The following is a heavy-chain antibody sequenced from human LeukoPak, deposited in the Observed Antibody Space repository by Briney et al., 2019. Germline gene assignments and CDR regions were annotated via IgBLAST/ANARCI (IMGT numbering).Heavy chain of an antibody. D-gene: IGHD2-2*01. J-gene: IGHJ4*02. CDR1: GFTFSSYS. CDR2: ISSSSSYI. V-gene: IGHV3-21*01. CDR3: ARGLGMPAYYFDY. Sequence: PGGSLRLSCAASGFTFSSYSMNWVRQAPGKGLEWVSSISSSSSYIYYADSVKGRSTISRDNAKNSLYLQMNSLRAEDTAVYYCARGLGMPAYYFDYWGQGTLVTVSS.